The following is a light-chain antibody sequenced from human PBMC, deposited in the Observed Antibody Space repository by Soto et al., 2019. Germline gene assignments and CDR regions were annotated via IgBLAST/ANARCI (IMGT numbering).Light chain of an antibody. V-gene: IGKV3-20*01. J-gene: IGKJ4*01. CDR1: ESVISKY. CDR2: DAS. CDR3: QQYGSSFT. Sequence: VFQQSPGTQPLSTRAGATLTCRATESVISKYLAWYQLKPGHAPRLLIYDASSRATGIPDRFSGSGSGTDFTLTISILEPEDFAVYYCQQYGSSFTFGGGTKVDIK.